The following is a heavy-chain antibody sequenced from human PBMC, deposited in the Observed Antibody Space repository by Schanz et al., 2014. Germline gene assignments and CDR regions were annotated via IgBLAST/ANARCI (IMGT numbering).Heavy chain of an antibody. V-gene: IGHV3-33*01. CDR1: GFTFSAYG. J-gene: IGHJ4*02. D-gene: IGHD3-22*01. Sequence: QVQLVESGGGVVQPGRSLRLSCAASGFTFSAYGMHWVRQAPGKGLEWVAVIWFDGNNKFYADSVKGRFTISRDNSKNMVYLQMNSLRAEDTAVYYCVRAGYETTGYYHLESWVGDYFDSWGQGALVTVSS. CDR2: IWFDGNNK. CDR3: VRAGYETTGYYHLESWVGDYFDS.